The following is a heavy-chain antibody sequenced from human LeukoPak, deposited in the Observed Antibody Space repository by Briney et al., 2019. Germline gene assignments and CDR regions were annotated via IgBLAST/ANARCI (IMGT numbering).Heavy chain of an antibody. Sequence: GGSLRLSCAASGFTFSTRGMNWVRQGPGKGLEWVSGITGSGGSTYYADSVKGRFTISRDNSKNTVYLQMNSLRAEDTAVYYCARDLSLIALTDWGQGTLVTVSS. D-gene: IGHD3-22*01. J-gene: IGHJ4*02. CDR2: ITGSGGST. V-gene: IGHV3-23*01. CDR1: GFTFSTRG. CDR3: ARDLSLIALTD.